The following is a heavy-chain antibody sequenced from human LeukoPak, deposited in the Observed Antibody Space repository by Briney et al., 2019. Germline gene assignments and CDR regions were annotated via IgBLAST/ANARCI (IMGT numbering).Heavy chain of an antibody. CDR3: AKGRNVLRYPYGMDV. V-gene: IGHV3-30-3*01. Sequence: GGSLRLSCAASGFTFSSYAMHWVRQAPGKGLEWVAVISYDGSNKYYADSVKGRFTISRDNSKNTLYLQMNSLRAEDTAVYYCAKGRNVLRYPYGMDVWGQGTTVTVSS. J-gene: IGHJ6*02. D-gene: IGHD3-9*01. CDR1: GFTFSSYA. CDR2: ISYDGSNK.